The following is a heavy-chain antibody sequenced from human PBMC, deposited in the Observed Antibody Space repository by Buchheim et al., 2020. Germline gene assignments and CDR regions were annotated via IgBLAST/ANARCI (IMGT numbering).Heavy chain of an antibody. Sequence: EMQLLESGGGLVQPGGSLRLSCAASGFTFSSYAMSWVRQAPGKGLEWVSAISGSGGSTYYADSVKGRFTISRDHSKNTLYLQMNSLRAEDTAVYYCAKGLYGSGSSPNWFDPWGQGTL. D-gene: IGHD3-10*01. J-gene: IGHJ5*02. CDR1: GFTFSSYA. V-gene: IGHV3-23*01. CDR2: ISGSGGST. CDR3: AKGLYGSGSSPNWFDP.